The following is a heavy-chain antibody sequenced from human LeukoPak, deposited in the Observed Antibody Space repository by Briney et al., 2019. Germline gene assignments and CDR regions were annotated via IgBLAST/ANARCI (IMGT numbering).Heavy chain of an antibody. CDR3: TRRQDIVVVPAVMGYYYYYYMDV. D-gene: IGHD2-2*01. CDR2: IRSKANSYAT. J-gene: IGHJ6*03. V-gene: IGHV3-73*01. Sequence: GGSLRLSCAASGFTFSGSAMHWVRQASGKGLEWVGRIRSKANSYATAYAASVKGRFTISRDDSKNTAYLQMNSLKTEDTAVYYCTRRQDIVVVPAVMGYYYYYYMDVWGKGTTVTVSS. CDR1: GFTFSGSA.